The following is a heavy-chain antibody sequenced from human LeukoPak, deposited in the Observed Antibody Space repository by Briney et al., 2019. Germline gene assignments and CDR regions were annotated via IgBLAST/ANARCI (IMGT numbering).Heavy chain of an antibody. CDR2: IYPGDSDT. V-gene: IGHV5-51*01. Sequence: GESLKISCKGSGFSFTSYWIGWVRQMPGKGLEWMGIIYPGDSDTRYSPSFQGQVTISADKSISTAYLQWSSLQASDTAMYYCARLPYCSGGSCYSRLFSFFDYWGQGTLVTVSS. J-gene: IGHJ4*02. CDR3: ARLPYCSGGSCYSRLFSFFDY. D-gene: IGHD2-15*01. CDR1: GFSFTSYW.